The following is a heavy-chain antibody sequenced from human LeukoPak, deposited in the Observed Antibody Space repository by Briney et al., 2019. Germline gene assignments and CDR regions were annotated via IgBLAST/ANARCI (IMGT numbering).Heavy chain of an antibody. D-gene: IGHD5-12*01. J-gene: IGHJ6*03. Sequence: PGGSLRLSCAASGFTFSDSYMSWVRQAPGKGLEWVANIKQDGSEKYYVDSVKGRFTISRDNAKNSLYLQMNSLRAEDTAVYYCARRSRVATIEGDYYYYYYMDVWGKGTTVTVSS. CDR3: ARRSRVATIEGDYYYYYYMDV. V-gene: IGHV3-7*01. CDR1: GFTFSDSY. CDR2: IKQDGSEK.